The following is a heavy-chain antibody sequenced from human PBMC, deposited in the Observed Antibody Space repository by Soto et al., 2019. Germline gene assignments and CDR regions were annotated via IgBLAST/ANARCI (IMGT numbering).Heavy chain of an antibody. Sequence: QVQLQESGPGLVKPSETLSLTCTVPNGSIVNYYWSWIRQPPGKGLEWIGFIYYSGSTNYNPSLKSRVTISVDMSKNQQSLRLISVTAADTAVYCCASRLTEATTTGDGFDIWGKGTMVTVSS. CDR3: ASRLTEATTTGDGFDI. D-gene: IGHD3-9*01. J-gene: IGHJ3*02. CDR1: NGSIVNYY. V-gene: IGHV4-59*01. CDR2: IYYSGST.